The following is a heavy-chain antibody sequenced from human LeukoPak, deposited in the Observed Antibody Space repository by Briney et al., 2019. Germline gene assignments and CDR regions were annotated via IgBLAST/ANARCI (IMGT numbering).Heavy chain of an antibody. CDR2: ISYDGSNK. CDR3: ARGYYYDSSDTTIHYYYYYMDV. D-gene: IGHD3-22*01. CDR1: GFTFSSYA. Sequence: GGSLRLSCAASGFTFSSYAMHWVRQAPGKGLEWVAVISYDGSNKYYADSVKGRFTISRDNSKNTLYLQMNSLRAEDTAVYYCARGYYYDSSDTTIHYYYYYMDVWGKGTTVTVSS. J-gene: IGHJ6*03. V-gene: IGHV3-30*04.